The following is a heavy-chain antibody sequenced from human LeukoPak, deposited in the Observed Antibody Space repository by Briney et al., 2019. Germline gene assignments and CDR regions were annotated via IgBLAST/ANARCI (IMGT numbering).Heavy chain of an antibody. D-gene: IGHD5-18*01. Sequence: PGRSLRLSCAASGFTFSSYGMHWVRQAPGKGLEWVAVISYDGSNKYYADSVKGRFTSSRDNSKNTLYLQMNSLRAEDTAVYYCAKDRDTAMDFDYWGQGTLVTVSS. CDR2: ISYDGSNK. CDR1: GFTFSSYG. J-gene: IGHJ4*02. CDR3: AKDRDTAMDFDY. V-gene: IGHV3-30*18.